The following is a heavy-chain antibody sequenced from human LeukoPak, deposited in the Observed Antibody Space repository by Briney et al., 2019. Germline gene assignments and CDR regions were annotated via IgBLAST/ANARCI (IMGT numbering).Heavy chain of an antibody. D-gene: IGHD3-3*01. V-gene: IGHV1-46*01. CDR1: GYIFIDYY. Sequence: GASVKVSCKASGYIFIDYYMHWVRQAPGQGLERMGVINPRGGSTTYTQKFQGRVTMTRDTSTSTVYMELSSLRSEDTAVYYCARDRTHYDFWSGYYTLYYYGMDVWGQGTTVTVSS. CDR2: INPRGGST. J-gene: IGHJ6*02. CDR3: ARDRTHYDFWSGYYTLYYYGMDV.